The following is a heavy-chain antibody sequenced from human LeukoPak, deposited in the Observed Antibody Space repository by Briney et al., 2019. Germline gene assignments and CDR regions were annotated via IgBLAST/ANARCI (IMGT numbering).Heavy chain of an antibody. CDR3: AKDRSGWYLEYFQH. Sequence: GGSPRLSCVASGFTFSSRDWMTWVRQAPGKGLEWVANIKQDGSEKNYVDSVKGRFTISRDNSKNTVSLQMESLRAEDTAVYYCAKDRSGWYLEYFQHWGQGTLVTVSS. V-gene: IGHV3-7*03. D-gene: IGHD6-19*01. CDR1: GFTFSSRDW. J-gene: IGHJ1*01. CDR2: IKQDGSEK.